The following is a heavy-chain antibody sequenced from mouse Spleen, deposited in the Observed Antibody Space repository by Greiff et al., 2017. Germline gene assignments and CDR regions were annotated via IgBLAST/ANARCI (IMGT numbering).Heavy chain of an antibody. D-gene: IGHD2-12*01. V-gene: IGHV1-42*01. CDR2: INPSTGGT. CDR1: GYSFTGYY. Sequence: VQLQQSGPELVKPGASVKISCKASGYSFTGYYMNWVKQSPEKSLEWIGEINPSTGGTTYNQKFKAKATLTVDKSSSTAYMQLKSLTSEDSAVYYCARVYSYYWELDYWGQGTSVTVSS. J-gene: IGHJ4*01. CDR3: ARVYSYYWELDY.